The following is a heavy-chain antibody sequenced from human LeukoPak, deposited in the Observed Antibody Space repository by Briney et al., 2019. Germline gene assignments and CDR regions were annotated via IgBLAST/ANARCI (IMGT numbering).Heavy chain of an antibody. CDR2: IYYSGST. J-gene: IGHJ4*02. V-gene: IGHV4-59*01. CDR1: GGSISSYY. CDR3: ARDMGLQFSEVPAPAY. Sequence: SETLSLTCTVSGGSISSYYWSWIRQPPGKGLEWIGYIYYSGSTNCNPSLKSRVTISVDTSKNQFSLKLSSVTAADTAVYYCARDMGLQFSEVPAPAYWGQGTLVTVSS. D-gene: IGHD5-24*01.